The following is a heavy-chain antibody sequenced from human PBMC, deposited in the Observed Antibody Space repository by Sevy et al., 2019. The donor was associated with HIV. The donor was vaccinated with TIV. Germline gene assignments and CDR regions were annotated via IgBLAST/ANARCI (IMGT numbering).Heavy chain of an antibody. J-gene: IGHJ4*02. D-gene: IGHD3-22*01. CDR2: FDPEDGST. CDR1: GYTLSQLS. V-gene: IGHV1-24*01. CDR3: ATTKDYYDSSGYPFDY. Sequence: ASVKVSCKVSGYTLSQLSMHWVRQAPGKGLEWVGTFDPEDGSTIYAQKFQGRVTMTEDKSTDTVYMELNSLNAEDTALYYCATTKDYYDSSGYPFDYWGQGTQVTVSS.